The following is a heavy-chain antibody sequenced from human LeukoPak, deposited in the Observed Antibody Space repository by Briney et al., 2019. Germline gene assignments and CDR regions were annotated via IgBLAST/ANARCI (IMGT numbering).Heavy chain of an antibody. D-gene: IGHD4-17*01. CDR1: GFTFDDYG. CDR2: INWNGGST. Sequence: GGSLRLSCAASGFTFDDYGMSWVREAPGTGLEGVSGINWNGGSTGYADSVKGRCTIHSDNAKNSLYLQMNSLRAEDTALYYCARDSTTVTTYYYYYMDVWGKGTTVTISS. V-gene: IGHV3-20*04. CDR3: ARDSTTVTTYYYYYMDV. J-gene: IGHJ6*03.